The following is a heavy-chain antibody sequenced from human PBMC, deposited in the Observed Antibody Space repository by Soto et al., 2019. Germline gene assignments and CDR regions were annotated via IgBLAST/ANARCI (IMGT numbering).Heavy chain of an antibody. CDR2: IYSGGST. V-gene: IGHV3-53*01. CDR3: ARLKV. Sequence: GGSLRLSCAASGFSVSSNYMSCVRQAPGKGLEWVSVIYSGGSTYYADSVKGRFTISRDNAKNTLYLQMHSLRAEDTAVYYCARLKVWGQGTMVTVSS. J-gene: IGHJ3*01. CDR1: GFSVSSNY.